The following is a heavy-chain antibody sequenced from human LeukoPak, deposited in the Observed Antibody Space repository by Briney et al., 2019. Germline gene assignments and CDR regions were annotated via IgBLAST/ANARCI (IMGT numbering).Heavy chain of an antibody. CDR1: GYSFTTYW. Sequence: GESLKISCKGSGYSFTTYWIGWVRQMPGKGLEWMGIISPGDSDTRYSPSFQGQVTVSADKSINTAYLQWSSLKASDTAMYYCARRHSSRFDYWAQGTLVTVSS. CDR3: ARRHSSRFDY. D-gene: IGHD6-13*01. J-gene: IGHJ4*02. V-gene: IGHV5-51*01. CDR2: ISPGDSDT.